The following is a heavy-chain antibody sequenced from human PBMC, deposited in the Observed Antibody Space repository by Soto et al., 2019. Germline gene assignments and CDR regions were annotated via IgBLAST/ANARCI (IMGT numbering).Heavy chain of an antibody. D-gene: IGHD2-15*01. J-gene: IGHJ4*02. CDR2: IRSKANSYAT. Sequence: GGSLRLSCEASGFTFSGSAMHWVRQASGKGLEWVGRIRSKANSYATAYAASVKGLFTISRDDSKTTEYLQMNSLKTEDTAVYYCTRFPEDVAASASPSYYWGQGTLVTVSS. V-gene: IGHV3-73*01. CDR3: TRFPEDVAASASPSYY. CDR1: GFTFSGSA.